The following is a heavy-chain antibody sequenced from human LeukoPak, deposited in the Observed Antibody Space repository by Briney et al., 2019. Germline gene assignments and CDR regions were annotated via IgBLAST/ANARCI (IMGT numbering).Heavy chain of an antibody. J-gene: IGHJ4*02. CDR3: VRGKYSSGPDSFEY. V-gene: IGHV3-21*06. CDR1: GFTFSSYG. Sequence: KPGGSLRLSCAASGFTFSSYGMHWVRQAPGKGLEWVSYISGSSNNIYYADSLKGRFTISRDRAKNSLYLQMNSLSADDTAVYYCVRGKYSSGPDSFEYWGQGTLVTVSS. CDR2: ISGSSNNI. D-gene: IGHD6-19*01.